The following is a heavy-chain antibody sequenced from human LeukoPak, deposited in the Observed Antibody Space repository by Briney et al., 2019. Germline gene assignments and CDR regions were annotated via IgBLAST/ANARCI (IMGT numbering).Heavy chain of an antibody. CDR3: ARGPFAYSSGWYAIDYYYYYYGMDV. Sequence: GASVKVSCKASGYTFTSYDINWVRQATGQGLEWMGWMNPNSGNTGYAQKFQGRVTMTRNTSISTAYMELSSLRSEDTAVYYCARGPFAYSSGWYAIDYYYYYYGMDVWGQGTTATVSS. J-gene: IGHJ6*02. D-gene: IGHD6-19*01. CDR2: MNPNSGNT. CDR1: GYTFTSYD. V-gene: IGHV1-8*01.